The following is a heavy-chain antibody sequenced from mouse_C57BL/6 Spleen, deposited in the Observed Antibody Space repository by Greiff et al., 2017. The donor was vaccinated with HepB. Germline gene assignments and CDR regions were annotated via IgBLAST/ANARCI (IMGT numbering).Heavy chain of an antibody. D-gene: IGHD4-1*01. CDR3: ARSPNLAWFAY. V-gene: IGHV1-59*01. CDR1: GYTFTSYW. Sequence: QVQLQQPGAELVRPGTSVKLSCKASGYTFTSYWMHWVKQRPGQGLEWIGVIDPSDSYTNYNQKFKGKATLTVDTSSSTAYMQLSSLTSEDSAVYYCARSPNLAWFAYWGQGTLVTVSA. CDR2: IDPSDSYT. J-gene: IGHJ3*01.